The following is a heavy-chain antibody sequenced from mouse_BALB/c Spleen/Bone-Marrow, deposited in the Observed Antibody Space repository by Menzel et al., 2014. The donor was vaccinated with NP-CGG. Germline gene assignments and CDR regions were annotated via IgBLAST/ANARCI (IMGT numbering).Heavy chain of an antibody. J-gene: IGHJ3*01. CDR2: LARENGNP. CDR1: GFNIQDTY. V-gene: IGHV14-3*02. Sequence: VQLQQPGAELVTPGASVKLSCTASGFNIQDTYRPCVKPRPEKCQAWIGRLARENGNPQYDPQFQGKATITADTSSNTAYLQLSSLTSEDTAVYYGAAYYDGSSYGFAYWGQGTLVTVYA. CDR3: AAYYDGSSYGFAY. D-gene: IGHD1-1*01.